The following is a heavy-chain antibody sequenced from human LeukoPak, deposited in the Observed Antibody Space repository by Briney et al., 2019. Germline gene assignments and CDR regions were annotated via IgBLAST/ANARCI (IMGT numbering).Heavy chain of an antibody. CDR2: INPNSGGT. CDR1: GYTFTGYY. Sequence: WASVTASCKASGYTFTGYYMHWVRQAPGQGLEWMGWINPNSGGTNYAQKFQGRVTITRDTSISTAYMELSRLRSDDTAVYYCARLPYGDYESLDYWGQGTLVTVSS. J-gene: IGHJ4*02. D-gene: IGHD4-17*01. CDR3: ARLPYGDYESLDY. V-gene: IGHV1-2*02.